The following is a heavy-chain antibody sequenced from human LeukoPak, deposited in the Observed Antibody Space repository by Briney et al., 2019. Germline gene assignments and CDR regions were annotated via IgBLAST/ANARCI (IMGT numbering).Heavy chain of an antibody. Sequence: ASVKVSCKASGYTFTAYYIHWVRQAPGQGLEWMGLINPNSGGTDYAQKFQGRVTMTRDTSINAAYMELSSLTSDDTAVYYCAIQPWGSGNNWYFDLWGRGTLVTVSS. CDR3: AIQPWGSGNNWYFDL. CDR1: GYTFTAYY. J-gene: IGHJ2*01. D-gene: IGHD7-27*01. V-gene: IGHV1-2*02. CDR2: INPNSGGT.